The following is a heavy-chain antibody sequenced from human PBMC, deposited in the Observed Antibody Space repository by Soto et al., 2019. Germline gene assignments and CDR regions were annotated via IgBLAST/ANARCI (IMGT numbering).Heavy chain of an antibody. Sequence: SVKVSCKASGGTFSSYAISWVRQAPGQGLEWMGGIIPIFGTANYAQKFQGRVTITADESTSTAYMELSSLRSEDTAVYYCATSNPTYGGRVDDAFDIWGQGTMVTVSS. CDR2: IIPIFGTA. J-gene: IGHJ3*02. CDR3: ATSNPTYGGRVDDAFDI. V-gene: IGHV1-69*13. D-gene: IGHD4-4*01. CDR1: GGTFSSYA.